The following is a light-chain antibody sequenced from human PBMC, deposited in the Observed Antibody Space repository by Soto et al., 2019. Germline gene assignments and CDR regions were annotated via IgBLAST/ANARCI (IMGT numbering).Light chain of an antibody. CDR2: DVS. CDR3: QQYDSDLGT. Sequence: IQMTQSPSTLSASVGDTVTITCRASQRISGWLAWYQQKPGKAPKLLIYDVSSLLRGVPSRFSGSGSGPEVTLTCGILQPDDFPTYYCQQYDSDLGTFGQGTTVE. J-gene: IGKJ1*01. V-gene: IGKV1-5*01. CDR1: QRISGW.